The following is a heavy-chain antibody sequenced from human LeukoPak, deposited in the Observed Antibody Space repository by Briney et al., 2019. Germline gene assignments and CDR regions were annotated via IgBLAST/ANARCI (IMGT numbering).Heavy chain of an antibody. J-gene: IGHJ4*02. CDR2: IYHSGST. CDR3: ARELGVGAPGY. CDR1: GYSISSGYY. Sequence: SETLSLTCTVSGYSISSGYYWGWIRQPPGKGLEWIGSIYHSGSTYYNPSLKSRVTISVDTSKNQFSLKLSSVTAADTAVYYCARELGVGAPGYWGQGTPVTVSS. V-gene: IGHV4-38-2*02. D-gene: IGHD1-26*01.